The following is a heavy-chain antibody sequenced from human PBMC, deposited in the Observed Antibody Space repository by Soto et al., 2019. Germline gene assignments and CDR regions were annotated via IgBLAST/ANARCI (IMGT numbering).Heavy chain of an antibody. V-gene: IGHV4-34*01. CDR2: INHSGST. J-gene: IGHJ4*02. D-gene: IGHD5-18*01. Sequence: TSETLSLTCAVYGGSFSDYYWSWIRQPPGKGLEWIGEINHSGSTNYNPSLKSRVTISVDTSKNQFSLKPSSVTAADTAVYYCARGSAMGPFDYWGQGTLVTVSS. CDR3: ARGSAMGPFDY. CDR1: GGSFSDYY.